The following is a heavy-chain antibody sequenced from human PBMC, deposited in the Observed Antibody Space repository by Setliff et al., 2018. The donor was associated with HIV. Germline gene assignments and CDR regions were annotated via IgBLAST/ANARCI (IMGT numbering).Heavy chain of an antibody. CDR1: GYTLTNYA. CDR2: INAGNDNT. Sequence: GASVKVSCKASGYTLTNYARHWVRQAPGQKLEWMGCINAGNDNTKYSQNFQGRVTITKDTSASTVYMELSSLRSEDTALYYCTRVMGATTGFHDYWGQGTLVTVSS. D-gene: IGHD1-26*01. CDR3: TRVMGATTGFHDY. J-gene: IGHJ4*02. V-gene: IGHV1-3*01.